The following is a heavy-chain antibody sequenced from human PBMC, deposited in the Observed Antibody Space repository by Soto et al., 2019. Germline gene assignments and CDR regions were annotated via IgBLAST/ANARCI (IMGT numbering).Heavy chain of an antibody. CDR2: IGTAGDT. V-gene: IGHV3-13*01. J-gene: IGHJ4*02. D-gene: IGHD1-26*01. Sequence: GGSLRLSCAASGFTFSSYDMHWVRQATGKGLEWVSAIGTAGDTYYPGSVKGRFTISRENAKNSLYLQMNSLRAEDTAVYYCARDPNGVGATIFDYWGQGTLVTVSS. CDR3: ARDPNGVGATIFDY. CDR1: GFTFSSYD.